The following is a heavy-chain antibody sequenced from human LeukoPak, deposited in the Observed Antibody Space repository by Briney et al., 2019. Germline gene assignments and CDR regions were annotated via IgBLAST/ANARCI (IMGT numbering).Heavy chain of an antibody. V-gene: IGHV3-9*01. D-gene: IGHD3-10*01. Sequence: GGSLRLSCAPSGFTFDDYAMHWVRQAPGKGLEWVSGISWNSGRIGYADSVKGRFTISRENAKNSLYLQMNSLKAEDTALYYCAKDMVAVYNWFDPWGQGTLVTVSS. J-gene: IGHJ5*02. CDR1: GFTFDDYA. CDR3: AKDMVAVYNWFDP. CDR2: ISWNSGRI.